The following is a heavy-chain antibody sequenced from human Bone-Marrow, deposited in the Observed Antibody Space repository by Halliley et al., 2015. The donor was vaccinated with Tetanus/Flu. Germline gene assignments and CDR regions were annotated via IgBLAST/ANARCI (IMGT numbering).Heavy chain of an antibody. CDR1: GYTFSRYG. CDR3: SGGGHYHEPRGYNYQFYGMGV. CDR2: ISAYNGNT. V-gene: IGHV1-18*04. Sequence: QLVQSGPEVKKPGASVKVSCKASGYTFSRYGINWVRQAPGQGLEWMGWISAYNGNTYYAQKFQGRVTMTRDTSTNTAYLELRTLRSDDTAVYFCSGGGHYHEPRGYNYQFYGMGVWGQGTTVTVSS. D-gene: IGHD3-22*01. J-gene: IGHJ6*02.